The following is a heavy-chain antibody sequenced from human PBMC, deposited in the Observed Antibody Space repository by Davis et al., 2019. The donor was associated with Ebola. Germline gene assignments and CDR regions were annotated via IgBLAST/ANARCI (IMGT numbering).Heavy chain of an antibody. CDR1: GYTFTGYY. V-gene: IGHV1-2*06. D-gene: IGHD2-15*01. CDR3: ARALGYCSGGSCRTPVDY. J-gene: IGHJ4*02. Sequence: ASVKVSCKASGYTFTGYYIHWVRQSPGQGLEWMGRIYPNSGATNYAQKFQGRVTMTSDTSISTAYMELSRLRSDDTAVYYCARALGYCSGGSCRTPVDYWGQGTLVTVSS. CDR2: IYPNSGAT.